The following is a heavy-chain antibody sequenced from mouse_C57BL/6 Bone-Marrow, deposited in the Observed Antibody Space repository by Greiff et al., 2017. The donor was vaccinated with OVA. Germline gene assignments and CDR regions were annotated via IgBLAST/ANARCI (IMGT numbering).Heavy chain of an antibody. J-gene: IGHJ2*01. CDR2: IDPETGGT. CDR3: TREGWDYFDY. V-gene: IGHV1-15*01. Sequence: QVQLQQSGAELVRPGASVTLSCKASGYTFTDYEMHWVKQTPVHGLEWIGAIDPETGGTAYNQKFKGKAILTADKSSSTAYMELRSLRSEDSAVYYCTREGWDYFDYWGQGTTLTVSS. CDR1: GYTFTDYE. D-gene: IGHD3-3*01.